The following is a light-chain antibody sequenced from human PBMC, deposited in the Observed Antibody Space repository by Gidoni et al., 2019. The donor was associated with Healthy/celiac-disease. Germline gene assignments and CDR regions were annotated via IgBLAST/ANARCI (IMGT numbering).Light chain of an antibody. CDR2: KAS. V-gene: IGKV1-5*03. Sequence: DIQMTQSPSTLSASVGDRVTITCRASQSISSWLAWYQQKPGKAPKLLIYKASSLESGVPSRFSGSGSGTEFTLTISSLQPDDFATYYCQQYNGRFTFGPGTKVDIK. CDR3: QQYNGRFT. J-gene: IGKJ3*01. CDR1: QSISSW.